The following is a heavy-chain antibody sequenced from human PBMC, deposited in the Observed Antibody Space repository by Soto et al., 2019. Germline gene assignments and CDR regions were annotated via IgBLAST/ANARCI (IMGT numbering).Heavy chain of an antibody. V-gene: IGHV3-30-3*01. CDR3: ARPHIKSAWNDGFDI. CDR1: GFTFDDYS. J-gene: IGHJ3*02. CDR2: ISYDGGTT. D-gene: IGHD1-1*01. Sequence: QVQLVESGGGVVQPGRSLRLSCAASGFTFDDYSMHWVRQAPGKGLEWVALISYDGGTTYYGDSVKGRFTISRDDSKNTRFLQMNSLRSEDTAVYYCARPHIKSAWNDGFDIWGQGTMVTVSS.